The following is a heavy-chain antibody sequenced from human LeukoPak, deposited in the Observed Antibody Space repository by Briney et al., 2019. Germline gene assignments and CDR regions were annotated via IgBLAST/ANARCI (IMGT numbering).Heavy chain of an antibody. Sequence: PGGSLRLSCAASGFTFEDYGLNWVRQAPGKGLEWVSSISSSSSYIYYADSVKGRFTISRDNAKNSLYLQMNSLRAEDTAVYYCARDFRPPFIAAFISPYGMDVWGQGTTVTVSS. CDR2: ISSSSSYI. J-gene: IGHJ6*02. CDR3: ARDFRPPFIAAFISPYGMDV. CDR1: GFTFEDYG. D-gene: IGHD6-13*01. V-gene: IGHV3-21*01.